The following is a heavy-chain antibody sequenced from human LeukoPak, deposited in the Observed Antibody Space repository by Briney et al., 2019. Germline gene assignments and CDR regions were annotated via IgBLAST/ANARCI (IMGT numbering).Heavy chain of an antibody. V-gene: IGHV4-38-2*01. J-gene: IGHJ4*02. CDR1: GFTFSRHGM. CDR2: IYHSGST. CDR3: ARGKSRGSHIDY. D-gene: IGHD1-26*01. Sequence: GSLRLSCVASGFTFSRHGMNWVRQPPGKGLEWIGSIYHSGSTYYNPSLKSRVTISVDTSKNQFSLRLRSVTAADTAVYYCARGKSRGSHIDYWGQGTLVTVSS.